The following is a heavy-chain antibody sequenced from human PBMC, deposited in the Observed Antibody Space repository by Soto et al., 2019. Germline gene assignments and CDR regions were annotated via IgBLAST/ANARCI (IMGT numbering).Heavy chain of an antibody. V-gene: IGHV3-23*01. CDR2: ISDSGATT. CDR1: GFTVGSYA. J-gene: IGHJ4*02. Sequence: SGGSLRLSCAASGFTVGSYAMTWVRQAPGKGLEWVSIISDSGATTYYADSVKGRFSISRENSKNTLYLQMNSLRTEDTAIYFCAKDLEYQFLRGIFDNWGPGTQVTVSS. CDR3: AKDLEYQFLRGIFDN. D-gene: IGHD2-2*01.